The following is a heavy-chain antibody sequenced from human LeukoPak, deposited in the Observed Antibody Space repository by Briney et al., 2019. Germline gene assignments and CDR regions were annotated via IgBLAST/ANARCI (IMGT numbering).Heavy chain of an antibody. J-gene: IGHJ4*01. CDR2: MNTDGSNI. CDR3: ARDSYTSGDY. Sequence: GGSLTHSCAASGFTLSNFAMNWVRQAPGKGLEWVSRMNTDGSNIDYADSVKCRFTLSRDNSQNTLYLQMNSLRAEDTAVYYCARDSYTSGDYWGQGTLVTVSS. D-gene: IGHD3-22*01. V-gene: IGHV3-74*01. CDR1: GFTLSNFA.